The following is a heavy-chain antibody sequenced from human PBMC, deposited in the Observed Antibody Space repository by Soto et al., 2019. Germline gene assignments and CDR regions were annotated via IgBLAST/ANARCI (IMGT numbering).Heavy chain of an antibody. CDR2: IGTSETNT. V-gene: IGHV3-48*03. CDR3: ARDDFGDLWRALDM. CDR1: GFTFSSYE. J-gene: IGHJ3*02. Sequence: EVQLVESGGNLVQPGRSLRLSCAASGFTFSSYEFNWVRQAPGKGLEWISYIGTSETNTYYAGSVKGRFTVSRDNAKNSVFLQMNSLRAEDTAIYHCARDDFGDLWRALDMWGRGTMLTVSS. D-gene: IGHD4-17*01.